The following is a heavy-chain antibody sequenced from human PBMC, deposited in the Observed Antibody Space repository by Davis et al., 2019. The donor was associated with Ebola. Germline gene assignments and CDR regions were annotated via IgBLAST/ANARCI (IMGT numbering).Heavy chain of an antibody. V-gene: IGHV3-30*01. D-gene: IGHD4-17*01. Sequence: GGSLRLSCVASEFTFRDYSMNWVRQAPGKGLEWVAIISSDGSNRFYADSVKGRSTISRDNSKNTLYLQMNSLRPEDTATYYCATDADYGEYGWFDPWGQGTLVIVSS. CDR1: EFTFRDYS. J-gene: IGHJ5*02. CDR2: ISSDGSNR. CDR3: ATDADYGEYGWFDP.